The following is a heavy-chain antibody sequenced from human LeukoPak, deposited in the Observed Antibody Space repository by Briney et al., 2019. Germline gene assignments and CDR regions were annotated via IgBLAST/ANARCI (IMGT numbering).Heavy chain of an antibody. CDR1: GYTFTSYD. D-gene: IGHD6-13*01. CDR2: MNPNSGNT. J-gene: IGHJ3*02. CDR3: ARERAPGIAGGNAFDI. Sequence: ASVKVSCKASGYTFTSYDINWVRQATGQGLEWMGWMNPNSGNTGYAQKFQGRVTITRNTSISTAYMELSSLRSEDTAVYYCARERAPGIAGGNAFDIWGQGTTVTVSS. V-gene: IGHV1-8*03.